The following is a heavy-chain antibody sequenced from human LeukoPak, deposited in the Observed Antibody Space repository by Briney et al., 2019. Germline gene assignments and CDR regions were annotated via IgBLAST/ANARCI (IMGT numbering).Heavy chain of an antibody. D-gene: IGHD2-21*02. V-gene: IGHV4-39*01. Sequence: KPSETLSLTCTVSGGSIRSTYYLWGWIRQPPGKGLEWIGSIHYTGSTNYNPSLKSRVTISVDTSKNQFSLNLTSVTAADTAVYYCARHGHHGDHDYWGQGTLVTVSS. CDR1: GGSIRSTYYL. CDR2: IHYTGST. CDR3: ARHGHHGDHDY. J-gene: IGHJ4*02.